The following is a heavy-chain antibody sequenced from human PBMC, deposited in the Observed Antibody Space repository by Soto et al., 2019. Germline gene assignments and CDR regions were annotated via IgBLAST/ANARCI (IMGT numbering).Heavy chain of an antibody. CDR3: ARGITIFGVVTHHYYYYGMDV. Sequence: QVQLVQSGAEVKKPGASVKVSCKASGYTFTSYDINWVRQATGQGLEWMGWMNPNSGNTGYAQKFQGRVTMTRNTSISTAYMELSSLRSEDTAVYYCARGITIFGVVTHHYYYYGMDVWGQGTTVTVSS. V-gene: IGHV1-8*01. CDR2: MNPNSGNT. CDR1: GYTFTSYD. J-gene: IGHJ6*02. D-gene: IGHD3-3*01.